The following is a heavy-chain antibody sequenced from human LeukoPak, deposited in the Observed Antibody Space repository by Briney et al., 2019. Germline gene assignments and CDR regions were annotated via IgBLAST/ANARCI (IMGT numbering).Heavy chain of an antibody. CDR2: IYYSGST. D-gene: IGHD5-18*01. CDR1: GGSISSYY. V-gene: IGHV4-59*12. CDR3: ARGSYSYGLDY. Sequence: SETLSLTCTVSGGSISSYYWSWIRQPPGKGLEWIGYIYYSGSTNYSPSLKSRVTISVDTSKNQFSLKLSSVTAADTAVYYCARGSYSYGLDYWGQGTLVTVSS. J-gene: IGHJ4*02.